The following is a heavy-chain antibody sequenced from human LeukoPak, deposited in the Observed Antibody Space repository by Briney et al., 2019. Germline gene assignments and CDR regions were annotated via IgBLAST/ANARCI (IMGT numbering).Heavy chain of an antibody. CDR3: AKGAREAFYDFWSGSSHFDY. Sequence: PGGSLRLSCAASGFTFSSYAMSWVRQAPGKGLEWVSAIIGRGGSTYFADSVKGRFTVSRDNSKNTLYLQMNSLRAEDTALYYCAKGAREAFYDFWSGSSHFDYWGQGTLVTVSS. D-gene: IGHD3-3*01. CDR1: GFTFSSYA. J-gene: IGHJ4*02. CDR2: IIGRGGST. V-gene: IGHV3-23*01.